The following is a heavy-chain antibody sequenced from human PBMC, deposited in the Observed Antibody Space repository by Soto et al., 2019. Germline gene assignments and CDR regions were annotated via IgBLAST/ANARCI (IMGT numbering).Heavy chain of an antibody. CDR2: IRSKAYGGTT. Sequence: GGSLRLSCTASGFTFGDYAMSWFRQAPGKGLEWVGFIRSKAYGGTTEYAASVKGRFTISRDDSKSIAYLQMNSLKTEDTAVYYCTRDHGGEYSNYPNWFDPWGQGTLVTVSS. CDR1: GFTFGDYA. CDR3: TRDHGGEYSNYPNWFDP. D-gene: IGHD4-4*01. V-gene: IGHV3-49*03. J-gene: IGHJ5*02.